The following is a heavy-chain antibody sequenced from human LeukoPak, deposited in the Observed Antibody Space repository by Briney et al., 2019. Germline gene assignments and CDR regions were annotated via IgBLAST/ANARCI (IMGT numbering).Heavy chain of an antibody. D-gene: IGHD5-24*01. Sequence: ASVKVSCKASGYTFTSYGISWVRQATGQGLEWMGWMNPNSGNTGYAQKFQGRVTITRNTSISTAYMELSSLRSEDTAVYYCARGLEMATIEFDYWGQGTLVTVSS. V-gene: IGHV1-8*03. CDR3: ARGLEMATIEFDY. J-gene: IGHJ4*02. CDR1: GYTFTSYG. CDR2: MNPNSGNT.